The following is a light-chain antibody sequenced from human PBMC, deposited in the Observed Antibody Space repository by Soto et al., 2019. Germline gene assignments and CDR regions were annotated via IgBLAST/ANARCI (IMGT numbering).Light chain of an antibody. Sequence: QSVLTQPPSASASLGASVTLTCTLSSGYSNYKVDLYQQRPGKGPRFVMRVGTGGIVGSKGDGIPDRFSVLGSGLNRYLTIKNIQEEDASDYPCGADHGSGSNFVWVFGGGTKLTVL. J-gene: IGLJ3*02. CDR3: GADHGSGSNFVWV. CDR2: VGTGGIVG. V-gene: IGLV9-49*01. CDR1: SGYSNYK.